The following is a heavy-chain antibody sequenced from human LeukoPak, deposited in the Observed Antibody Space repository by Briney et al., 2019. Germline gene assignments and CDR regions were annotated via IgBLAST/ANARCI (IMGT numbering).Heavy chain of an antibody. V-gene: IGHV3-21*01. D-gene: IGHD6-6*01. CDR1: GSTFSNYV. CDR3: ARGSTSGLKSYYFDY. J-gene: IGHJ4*02. Sequence: PGGSLRLSCAASGSTFSNYVIDWVRQAPGKGLEWVSSISSSSTFIYYADSVKGRFTVSRDNANSSLVLQMSGLKDEDTAVYYCARGSTSGLKSYYFDYWGQGALVTVSS. CDR2: ISSSSTFI.